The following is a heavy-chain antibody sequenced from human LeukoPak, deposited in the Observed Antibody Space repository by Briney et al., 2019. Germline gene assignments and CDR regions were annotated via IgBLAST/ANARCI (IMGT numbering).Heavy chain of an antibody. J-gene: IGHJ4*02. V-gene: IGHV3-23*01. Sequence: GGSLRLSCAASGFTFSSYAMSWVRQAPGKGLEWVSAISGSGGSTYYADSVKGRFTISRDNSKNTLYLQMNSLRAEDTVVYYCAKDHVRGVKYYYFDYWGQGTLVTVSS. D-gene: IGHD3-10*02. CDR2: ISGSGGST. CDR3: AKDHVRGVKYYYFDY. CDR1: GFTFSSYA.